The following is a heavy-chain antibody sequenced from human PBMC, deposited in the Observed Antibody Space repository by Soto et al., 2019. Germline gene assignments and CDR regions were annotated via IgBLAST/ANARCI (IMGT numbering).Heavy chain of an antibody. Sequence: QVQVVESGGGVVQPGRSLRLSCAASGFTFSSSGMHWVRQAPGKGLEWVAVVSYAGSNKYYADSVKGRFTISRDNSKNPLYLQMNSLRAEDTAVYYCAKERGGPLGYFDYWGQGTLVTVSS. CDR3: AKERGGPLGYFDY. J-gene: IGHJ4*02. D-gene: IGHD3-16*01. CDR1: GFTFSSSG. V-gene: IGHV3-30*18. CDR2: VSYAGSNK.